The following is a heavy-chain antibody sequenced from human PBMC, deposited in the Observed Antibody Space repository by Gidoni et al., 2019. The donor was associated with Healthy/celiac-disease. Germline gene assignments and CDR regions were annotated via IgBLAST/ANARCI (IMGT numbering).Heavy chain of an antibody. Sequence: QITLKESGPTLVKPTQTLTLTCTFSGFSLSTSGVGVGWIRQPPGKALEWLALIYWNDDKRYSPSLKSRLTITKDTSNNQVVLTMTNMDPVDTATYYCAHSSSRYYDILTGYYRIFDYWGQGTLVTVSS. V-gene: IGHV2-5*01. CDR1: GFSLSTSGVG. D-gene: IGHD3-9*01. CDR2: IYWNDDK. CDR3: AHSSSRYYDILTGYYRIFDY. J-gene: IGHJ4*02.